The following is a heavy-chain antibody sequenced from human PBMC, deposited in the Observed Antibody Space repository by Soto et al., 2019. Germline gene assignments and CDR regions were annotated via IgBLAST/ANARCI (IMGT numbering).Heavy chain of an antibody. CDR2: IYYSGST. CDR3: ARGLRGMDV. J-gene: IGHJ6*02. Sequence: SETLSLTCTVSGGSISSYYWSWIWQPPGKGLEWIGYIYYSGSTNYNPSLKSRVTISVGTSKNQFSLKLSSVTAADTAVYYCARGLRGMDVWGQGTTVTVSS. CDR1: GGSISSYY. V-gene: IGHV4-59*01.